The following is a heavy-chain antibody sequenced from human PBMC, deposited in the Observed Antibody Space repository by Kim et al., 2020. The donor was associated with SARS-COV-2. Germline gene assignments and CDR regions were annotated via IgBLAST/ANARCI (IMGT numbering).Heavy chain of an antibody. CDR3: ARATGGRMIVVAVFDY. Sequence: SLKSRVTRSVDTSKNQFSLKLSSVTAADTAVYYCARATGGRMIVVAVFDYWGQGTLVTVSS. J-gene: IGHJ4*02. V-gene: IGHV4-39*01. D-gene: IGHD3-22*01.